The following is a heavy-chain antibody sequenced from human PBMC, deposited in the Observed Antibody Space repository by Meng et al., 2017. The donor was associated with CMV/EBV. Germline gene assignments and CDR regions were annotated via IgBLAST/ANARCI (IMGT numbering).Heavy chain of an antibody. D-gene: IGHD3-16*01. V-gene: IGHV4-34*01. CDR3: ATPVGAYYFDY. CDR2: IYYSGST. CDR1: GGSFSGYY. J-gene: IGHJ4*02. Sequence: GSLRLSCAVYGGSFSGYYWSWIRQPPGKGLEWVGSIYYSGSTYYNPSLKSRVTISVDTSKNQFSLKLRYVTAADTAVYYCATPVGAYYFDYWGQGTLVTVSS.